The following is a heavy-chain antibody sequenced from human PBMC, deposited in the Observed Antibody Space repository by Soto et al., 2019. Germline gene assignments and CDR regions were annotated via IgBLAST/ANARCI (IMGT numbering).Heavy chain of an antibody. V-gene: IGHV3-49*03. CDR2: IRSKAYGGKT. CDR1: RFTFCEYA. Sequence: SLSRACTPYRFTFCEYAMSWFRQARGKGLEWVGLIRSKAYGGKTQSAASVKRRYTIPRADSKSIAYLQMNSVKHEDKVVYYCTRTVRGWYFDLWGRGNLVTVSS. CDR3: TRTVRGWYFDL. D-gene: IGHD4-17*01. J-gene: IGHJ2*01.